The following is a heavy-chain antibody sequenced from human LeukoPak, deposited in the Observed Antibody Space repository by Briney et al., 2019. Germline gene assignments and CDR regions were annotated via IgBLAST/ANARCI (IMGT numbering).Heavy chain of an antibody. CDR2: INPNSGGT. Sequence: ASVKVSCKPSGYTFTGYYIHWVRQAPGQGLEWMGWINPNSGGTHYAQKFQGRVTMTRDTSTSTVYMELSSLKSEVTAVYYCARGASSGWYSSGWDYWGQGTLVTVSS. V-gene: IGHV1-2*02. CDR3: ARGASSGWYSSGWDY. J-gene: IGHJ4*02. D-gene: IGHD6-19*01. CDR1: GYTFTGYY.